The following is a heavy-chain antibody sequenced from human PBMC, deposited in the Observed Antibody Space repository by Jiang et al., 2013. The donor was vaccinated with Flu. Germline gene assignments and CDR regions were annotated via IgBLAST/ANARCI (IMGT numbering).Heavy chain of an antibody. J-gene: IGHJ3*01. Sequence: SLTCTVSGGSVNRNDYYWNWIRQPPGKGLEWIGYVFDRVSTNYNPSLKSRLTMSVDTSKNQISLKLSSVTAADTAVYWCARDRFGTVDAYVWGPGTMVTVSS. V-gene: IGHV4-61*08. D-gene: IGHD3-10*01. CDR1: GGSVNRNDYY. CDR2: VFDRVST. CDR3: ARDRFGTVDAYV.